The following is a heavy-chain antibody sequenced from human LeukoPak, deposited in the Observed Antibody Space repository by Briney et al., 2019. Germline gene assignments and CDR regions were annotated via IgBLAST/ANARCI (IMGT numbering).Heavy chain of an antibody. CDR2: INPNSGGT. D-gene: IGHD3-10*01. V-gene: IGHV1-2*02. J-gene: IGHJ4*02. Sequence: ASVKVSCKASGYTFTGYYIHWVRQAPGQGLEWMGWINPNSGGTNYAQKFQGRVTMTRDTSISTAYMELSRLRSDDTAVYYCARDVYYYGSGSYFLDYWGQGTLVTVSS. CDR1: GYTFTGYY. CDR3: ARDVYYYGSGSYFLDY.